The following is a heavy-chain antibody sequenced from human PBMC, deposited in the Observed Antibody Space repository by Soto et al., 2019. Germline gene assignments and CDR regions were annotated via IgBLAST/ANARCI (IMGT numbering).Heavy chain of an antibody. CDR2: TYYRSKWYY. CDR1: GGSVSSNSAG. Sequence: SQTLSLTCAITGGSVSSNSAGWGWVRQSPSRGLAWLGRTYYRSKWYYGYAVSVRGRITIKPDTSKNQYSLQLNSVTPEDTAVYFCARGEQYSGRIFDYWGQGTLVTVSS. J-gene: IGHJ4*01. CDR3: ARGEQYSGRIFDY. D-gene: IGHD1-26*01. V-gene: IGHV6-1*01.